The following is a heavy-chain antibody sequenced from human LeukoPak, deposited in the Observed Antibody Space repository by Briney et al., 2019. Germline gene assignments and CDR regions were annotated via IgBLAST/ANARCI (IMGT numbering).Heavy chain of an antibody. V-gene: IGHV4-59*01. CDR3: ARDIQFMAYFDY. Sequence: PSETLSLTCTVSGGSISGYYWSWIRQPPGKGLEWIGFIYSTGDTIYNPSLTSRVTISVDMSKNHFSLKLRSVTAADTAVYYCARDIQFMAYFDYWGHGTLVTVSS. J-gene: IGHJ4*01. CDR2: IYSTGDT. D-gene: IGHD5-24*01. CDR1: GGSISGYY.